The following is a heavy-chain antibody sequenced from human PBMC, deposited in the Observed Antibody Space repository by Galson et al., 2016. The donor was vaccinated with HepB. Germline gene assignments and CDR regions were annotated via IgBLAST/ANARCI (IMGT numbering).Heavy chain of an antibody. D-gene: IGHD6-13*01. CDR3: ARERGIAAAATLDY. Sequence: SLRLSCAASGFTFSSYGMHWVRQAPGKGLDWVAVIWHDGSSKYYADYVKGRFTITRDNSKNTLYLQMNSLRAEDTALYYGARERGIAAAATLDYWGQGTLVTVSS. J-gene: IGHJ4*02. V-gene: IGHV3-33*01. CDR2: IWHDGSSK. CDR1: GFTFSSYG.